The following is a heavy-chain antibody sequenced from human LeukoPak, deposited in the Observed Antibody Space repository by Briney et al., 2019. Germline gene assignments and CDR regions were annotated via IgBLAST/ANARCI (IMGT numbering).Heavy chain of an antibody. CDR1: GGTFSSYA. J-gene: IGHJ4*02. CDR2: IIPIFGTA. Sequence: ASVKVSCKASGGTFSSYAISWVRQAPGQGLEWMGRIIPIFGTANYAQKFQGRVTITTDESTSTAYMELSSLRSEDTAVYYCASSNSSGWYYYFDYWGQGTLVTVSS. CDR3: ASSNSSGWYYYFDY. D-gene: IGHD6-19*01. V-gene: IGHV1-69*05.